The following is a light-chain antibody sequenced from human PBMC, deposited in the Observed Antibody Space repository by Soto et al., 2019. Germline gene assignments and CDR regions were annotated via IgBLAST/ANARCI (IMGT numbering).Light chain of an antibody. Sequence: QSALTQPRSVSGSPGKSVTISCPGTSSDVGGYNYVSWYQQYPGKAPKLIIYDVSKRPSGVPDRFSGSKSGNTASLTISGLQAEDEADYYCCSYAGSYTLWVFGGGTKLTVL. J-gene: IGLJ3*02. CDR3: CSYAGSYTLWV. CDR1: SSDVGGYNY. V-gene: IGLV2-11*01. CDR2: DVS.